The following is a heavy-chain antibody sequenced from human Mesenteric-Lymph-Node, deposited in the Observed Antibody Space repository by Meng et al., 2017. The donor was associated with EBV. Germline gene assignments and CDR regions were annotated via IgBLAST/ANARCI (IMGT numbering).Heavy chain of an antibody. V-gene: IGHV4-61*08. CDR3: ARQEVGANFDY. J-gene: IGHJ4*02. CDR2: IYYSGST. Sequence: QEPAPDLGKPSRTLSLTCTVSGDSVSNRDYYWSWVRQPPGKGLEWIGYIYYSGSTSYNPSLKSRITISLDKSKNDFSLKLSSVTAADTAVYYCARQEVGANFDYWGQGTLVTVSS. CDR1: GDSVSNRDYY. D-gene: IGHD1-26*01.